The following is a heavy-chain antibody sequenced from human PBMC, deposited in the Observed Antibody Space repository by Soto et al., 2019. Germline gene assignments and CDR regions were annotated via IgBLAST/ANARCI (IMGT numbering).Heavy chain of an antibody. CDR2: IKQDGSEK. Sequence: GGSLRLSCAASGFTFSSYWMSWVRQAPGKGLEWVANIKQDGSEKYYVDSVKGRFTISRDNAKNSLYLQMNSLRAEDTAVYYCARGTAFTYLHYYDYWGQGTLVTVSS. D-gene: IGHD3-10*01. CDR1: GFTFSSYW. V-gene: IGHV3-7*01. J-gene: IGHJ4*02. CDR3: ARGTAFTYLHYYDY.